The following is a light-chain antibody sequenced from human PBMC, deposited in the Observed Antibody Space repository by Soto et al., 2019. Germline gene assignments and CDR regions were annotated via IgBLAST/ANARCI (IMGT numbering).Light chain of an antibody. CDR3: QSYDSSLSGSYV. V-gene: IGLV1-40*01. CDR1: SSNIGARYD. CDR2: GNS. J-gene: IGLJ1*01. Sequence: QSVLTQPPSVSVAPGQRVTISCTGSSSNIGARYDVHWYQHLPGTAPKLLIYGNSNRPSGVPDRFSGSKSGTSASLAITGLQAEDEADYYCQSYDSSLSGSYVFGTGTKV.